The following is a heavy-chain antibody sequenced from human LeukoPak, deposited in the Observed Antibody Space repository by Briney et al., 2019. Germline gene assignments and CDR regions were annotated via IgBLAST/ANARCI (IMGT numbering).Heavy chain of an antibody. J-gene: IGHJ6*03. Sequence: SETLSLTCTVSGGSISGYYWSWIRQPPGKGLEWIGEINHSGRTKYNPSLKSRVTISVDTSKNQFSLKLSSVTAADTAVYYCARRVGRYFGERAYYYNYMDVWGKGTTVTISS. V-gene: IGHV4-34*01. D-gene: IGHD3-10*01. CDR2: INHSGRT. CDR1: GGSISGYY. CDR3: ARRVGRYFGERAYYYNYMDV.